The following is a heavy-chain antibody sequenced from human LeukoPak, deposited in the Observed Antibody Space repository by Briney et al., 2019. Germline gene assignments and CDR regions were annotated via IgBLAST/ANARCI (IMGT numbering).Heavy chain of an antibody. V-gene: IGHV4-59*08. CDR3: ARPMVRGVNDALDI. CDR2: VYYSGST. J-gene: IGHJ3*02. D-gene: IGHD3-10*01. Sequence: PSETLSLTCTVSGVSISSYYRSWIRHPPGEGLEWIGYVYYSGSTDYNPSLKSRVTISLDTSKNQFSLKLSSVTAADTAMYYCARPMVRGVNDALDIWGQGTMVTVSS. CDR1: GVSISSYY.